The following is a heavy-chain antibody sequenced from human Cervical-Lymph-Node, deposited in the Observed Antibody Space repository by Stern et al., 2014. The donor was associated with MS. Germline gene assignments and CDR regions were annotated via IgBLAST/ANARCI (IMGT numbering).Heavy chain of an antibody. CDR2: INTNTGNP. Sequence: VQLLESGSELKKPGASVKISCKASGYNFRNYAMNWVRQAPGRGLEWMGWINTNTGNPLYAQGFTGRFVFSLDTSVSTAYLKISSLKTEDTAMYYCASRGAGEFGVSPTGSWGQGTLVTVSS. CDR1: GYNFRNYA. V-gene: IGHV7-4-1*02. J-gene: IGHJ5*02. CDR3: ASRGAGEFGVSPTGS. D-gene: IGHD2-8*01.